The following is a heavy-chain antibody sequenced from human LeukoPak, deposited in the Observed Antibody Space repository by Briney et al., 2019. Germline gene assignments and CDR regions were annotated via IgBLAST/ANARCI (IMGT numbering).Heavy chain of an antibody. Sequence: GGSLRLSCAASGFTFSSYWMHWVRQAPGKGLVRVSRINSDGSSTSYADSVKGRFTISRDNAKNTLYLQMNSLRAEDTAVYYCARVPIGYFYFDYWGQGTLVTVSS. V-gene: IGHV3-74*01. D-gene: IGHD6-25*01. J-gene: IGHJ4*02. CDR3: ARVPIGYFYFDY. CDR2: INSDGSST. CDR1: GFTFSSYW.